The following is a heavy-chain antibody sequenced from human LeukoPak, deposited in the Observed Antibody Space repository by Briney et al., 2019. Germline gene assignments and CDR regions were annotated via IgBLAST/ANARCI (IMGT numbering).Heavy chain of an antibody. V-gene: IGHV3-23*01. J-gene: IGHJ4*02. CDR1: GFTFSSYA. Sequence: GGSLRLSCAASGFTFSSYAMSWVRQAPGKGLEWVSAISGSGGSTYYADSVKGRFTISRDNSKNTLYLQMNSLRAEDTAVYYCAKDPQASYDSSGYLDYWGQGTLVTVSS. CDR2: ISGSGGST. CDR3: AKDPQASYDSSGYLDY. D-gene: IGHD3-22*01.